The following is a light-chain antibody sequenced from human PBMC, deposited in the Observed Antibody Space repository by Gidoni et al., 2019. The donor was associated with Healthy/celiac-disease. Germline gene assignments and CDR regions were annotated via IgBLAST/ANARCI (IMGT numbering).Light chain of an antibody. CDR1: QSVSSSY. Sequence: EIVLTQSPGTLSLSPGERATLSCRASQSVSSSYLAWYQQKPGQATRLLIDGASSRATGIPDRFSGSGSGTDFTLTISRLEPEDFAVYYCQQYGSAWTFGQGTKVEIK. J-gene: IGKJ1*01. CDR2: GAS. CDR3: QQYGSAWT. V-gene: IGKV3-20*01.